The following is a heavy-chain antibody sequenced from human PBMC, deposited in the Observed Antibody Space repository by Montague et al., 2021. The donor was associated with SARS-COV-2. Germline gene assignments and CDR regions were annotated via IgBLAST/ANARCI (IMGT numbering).Heavy chain of an antibody. CDR3: ARGRPVQGSFRHFDSISSGALDI. D-gene: IGHD3-9*01. CDR1: RGSFSNYY. V-gene: IGHV4-34*01. J-gene: IGHJ3*02. Sequence: SETLSLTRAVSRGSFSNYYWTWIRQSPGKGLEWIGEINQGGAPNYTPSLKSRVTISLDTSKKQTSLKLNSVTVADTAVFFCARGRPVQGSFRHFDSISSGALDIWAQGSLVIVSS. CDR2: INQGGAP.